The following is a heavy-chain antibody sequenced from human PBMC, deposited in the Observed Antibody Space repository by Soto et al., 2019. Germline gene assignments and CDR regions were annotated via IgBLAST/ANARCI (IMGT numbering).Heavy chain of an antibody. CDR1: VFTFSSYA. CDR2: ISGSGGST. V-gene: IGHV3-23*01. CDR3: AKDATITMIVVYYFDY. Sequence: PGGSLRLSCAASVFTFSSYAMSWVRQAPGKGLEWVSAISGSGGSTYYADSVKGRFAISRDNSKNTLYLQMNSLRAEDTAVYYCAKDATITMIVVYYFDYWGQGTLVTVSS. D-gene: IGHD3-22*01. J-gene: IGHJ4*02.